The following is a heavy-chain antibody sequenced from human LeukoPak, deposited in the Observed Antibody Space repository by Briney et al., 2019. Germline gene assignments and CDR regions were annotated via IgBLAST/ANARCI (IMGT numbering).Heavy chain of an antibody. CDR1: GGSISSYY. D-gene: IGHD6-19*01. CDR2: IYTSGST. CDR3: ARDSGSSGWYLVDY. Sequence: SETLSLTCTVSGGSISSYYWSWIRQPAGKGLEWIVRIYTSGSTNYNPSLKSRVTMSVDTSKNQFSLKLSSVTAADTAVYYCARDSGSSGWYLVDYWGQGTLVTVSS. V-gene: IGHV4-4*07. J-gene: IGHJ4*02.